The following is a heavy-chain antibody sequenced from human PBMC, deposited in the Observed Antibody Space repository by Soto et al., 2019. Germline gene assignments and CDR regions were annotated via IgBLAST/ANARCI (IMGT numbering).Heavy chain of an antibody. CDR3: ARERGALGPDAFDI. CDR1: GGTFSSYA. D-gene: IGHD1-26*01. CDR2: IIPILGTA. Sequence: QVQLVQSGAEVKKPGSSVKVSCKASGGTFSSYAISWVRQAPGQGLEWMGGIIPILGTANDAQKFQGRVTITADESTSTGYMELSSLRSEDTAVYYCARERGALGPDAFDIWGQGTMVTVSS. J-gene: IGHJ3*02. V-gene: IGHV1-69*01.